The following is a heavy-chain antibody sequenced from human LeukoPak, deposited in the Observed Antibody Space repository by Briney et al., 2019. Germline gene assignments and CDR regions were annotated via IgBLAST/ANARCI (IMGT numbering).Heavy chain of an antibody. V-gene: IGHV3-21*01. CDR1: GFTFSSYS. Sequence: PGGSLRLSCAASGFTFSSYSMNWVRQAPGKGLERVSSISSSSSYIYYADSVKGRFTISRDNAKNSLYLQMNSLRAEDTAVYYCARERIEYSSSSGLDYWGQGTLVTVSS. CDR2: ISSSSSYI. J-gene: IGHJ4*02. D-gene: IGHD6-6*01. CDR3: ARERIEYSSSSGLDY.